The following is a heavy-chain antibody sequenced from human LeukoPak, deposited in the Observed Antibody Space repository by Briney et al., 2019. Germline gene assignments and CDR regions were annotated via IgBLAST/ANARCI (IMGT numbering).Heavy chain of an antibody. D-gene: IGHD3-3*01. CDR3: ATRILKVFGVVTDFDY. V-gene: IGHV1-24*01. CDR1: GYTLTELS. J-gene: IGHJ4*02. CDR2: FDPEDGET. Sequence: ASVKVSCKVSGYTLTELSMHWVRQAPGKGLEWMGGFDPEDGETIYAQKFQGRVTMTEDTSTDTAYMELSSLRSEDRAVYYCATRILKVFGVVTDFDYWGQGTLVTVSS.